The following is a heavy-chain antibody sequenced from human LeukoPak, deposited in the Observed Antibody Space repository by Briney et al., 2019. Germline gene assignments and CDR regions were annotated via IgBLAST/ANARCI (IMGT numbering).Heavy chain of an antibody. J-gene: IGHJ4*02. V-gene: IGHV4-4*07. Sequence: SETLSLTCTVSGGSISSYYWSWIRQPAGKGLEWIGRVYSTGSTNYNPSLKSRVTMSVNKSKNQLSLKLTSATAADTAVYYCATDQEFYFAYWGQGTLVTVSS. CDR2: VYSTGST. CDR1: GGSISSYY. CDR3: ATDQEFYFAY.